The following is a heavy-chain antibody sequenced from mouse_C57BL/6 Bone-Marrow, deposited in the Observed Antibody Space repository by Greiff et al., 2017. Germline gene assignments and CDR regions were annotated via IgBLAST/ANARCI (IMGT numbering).Heavy chain of an antibody. V-gene: IGHV3-6*01. Sequence: EVKVEESGPGLVKPSQSLSLTCSVTGYSITSGYYWNWIRQFPGNKLEWMGYISYDGSNNYNPSLKNRTSITRDTSKNQFFLKLNSVTTEDTATYYCARCDAWFAYWGQGTLVTVSA. CDR3: ARCDAWFAY. CDR1: GYSITSGYY. D-gene: IGHD2-3*01. CDR2: ISYDGSN. J-gene: IGHJ3*01.